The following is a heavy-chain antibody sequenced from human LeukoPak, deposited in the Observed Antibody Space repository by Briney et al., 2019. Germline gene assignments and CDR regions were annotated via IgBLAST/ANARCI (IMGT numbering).Heavy chain of an antibody. Sequence: GGSLRLSCAASGFTFSSYAMHWVRQAPGKGLEYVSAISSNGGSTYYANSVKGRFTISRDNSKNTLYLQMGSLRAEDMAVYYCARGGLGTPHYMDVWGKGTTVTVSS. J-gene: IGHJ6*03. D-gene: IGHD1-1*01. CDR1: GFTFSSYA. CDR3: ARGGLGTPHYMDV. V-gene: IGHV3-64*01. CDR2: ISSNGGST.